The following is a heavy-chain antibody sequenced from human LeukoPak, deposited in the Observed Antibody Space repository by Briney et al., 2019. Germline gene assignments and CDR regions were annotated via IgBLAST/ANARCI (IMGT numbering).Heavy chain of an antibody. CDR2: IYDSGST. Sequence: SETLSLTCTVSDGSTSSYYWSWIRQPPGKGLEWIGHIYDSGSTNYNPSLKSRVTISVDTSKNQFSLKVNSVTAADTAVYYCARGPPPDFDYWGLGTLVTVSS. CDR3: ARGPPPDFDY. J-gene: IGHJ4*02. CDR1: DGSTSSYY. V-gene: IGHV4-59*12.